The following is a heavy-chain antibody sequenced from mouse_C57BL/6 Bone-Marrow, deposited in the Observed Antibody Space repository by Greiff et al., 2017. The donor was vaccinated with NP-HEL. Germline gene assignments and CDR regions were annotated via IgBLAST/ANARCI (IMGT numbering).Heavy chain of an antibody. D-gene: IGHD2-5*01. CDR2: ISSGGSYT. V-gene: IGHV5-6*01. CDR1: GFTFSSYG. Sequence: EVQGVESGGDLVKPGGSLKLSCAASGFTFSSYGMSWVRQTPDKRLEWVATISSGGSYTYYPDSVKGRFTISRDNAKNTLYLQMSSLKSEDTAMYYCATYSNQYYYAMDYWGQGTSVTVSS. CDR3: ATYSNQYYYAMDY. J-gene: IGHJ4*01.